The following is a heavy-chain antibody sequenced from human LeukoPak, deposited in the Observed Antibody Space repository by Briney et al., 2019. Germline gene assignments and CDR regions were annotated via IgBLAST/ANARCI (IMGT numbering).Heavy chain of an antibody. CDR3: ARTRYYYNSRSYGAPYYFDY. J-gene: IGHJ4*02. V-gene: IGHV4-34*01. Sequence: SKTLSLTCAVYGGSFSGYYWSWIRQPPGKGLEWIGEINHSGSTNYSPSLKSRVTISVDTSKNQFSLKLSSVTAADTAVYYCARTRYYYNSRSYGAPYYFDYWGQGTLVTVSS. D-gene: IGHD3-10*01. CDR2: INHSGST. CDR1: GGSFSGYY.